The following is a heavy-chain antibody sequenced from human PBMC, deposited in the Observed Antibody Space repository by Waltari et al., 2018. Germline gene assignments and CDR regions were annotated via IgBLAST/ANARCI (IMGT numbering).Heavy chain of an antibody. V-gene: IGHV1-8*03. CDR1: GYSFTDFD. CDR2: LSPHNGNS. Sequence: QVQLVQSGAEVQKPGASVKVSCRASGYSFTDFDINGVRQAPGQGLEWMGWLSPHNGNSGYAPQFHGRVAISGDTAITTAYMELSSLTSDDTAVYYCARTTAARRTHYYYMDVWGEGTTVTISS. D-gene: IGHD6-6*01. J-gene: IGHJ6*03. CDR3: ARTTAARRTHYYYMDV.